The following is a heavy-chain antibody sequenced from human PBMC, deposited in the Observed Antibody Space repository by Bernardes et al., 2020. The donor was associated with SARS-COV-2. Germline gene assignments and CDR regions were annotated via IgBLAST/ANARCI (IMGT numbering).Heavy chain of an antibody. CDR2: ISGSGGST. J-gene: IGHJ4*02. V-gene: IGHV3-23*01. Sequence: GGSLRLSCAASGFTFSSYAMSWVRQAPGKGLEWVSAISGSGGSTYYADSVKGRFTISRDNSKNTLYLQMNSLRAEDTAVYYCAKAHYGGKGGFLDYFDYWGQGTLVTVSS. CDR1: GFTFSSYA. D-gene: IGHD4-17*01. CDR3: AKAHYGGKGGFLDYFDY.